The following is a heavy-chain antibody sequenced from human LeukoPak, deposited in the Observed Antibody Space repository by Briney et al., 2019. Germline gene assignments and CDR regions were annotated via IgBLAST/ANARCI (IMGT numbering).Heavy chain of an antibody. J-gene: IGHJ4*02. CDR2: IYQSGSGSS. CDR3: TSTLRFLPYRRFDY. CDR1: GGSIISSNYY. Sequence: ASETLSLTCSVSGGSIISSNYYWGRIRQPPGKGLEWIGSIYQSGSGSSYYNPSLKSRVTIFGDTSKNQFFLRLSSVTAADTAVYYCTSTLRFLPYRRFDYWGQGTLVTVPS. D-gene: IGHD3-3*01. V-gene: IGHV4-39*01.